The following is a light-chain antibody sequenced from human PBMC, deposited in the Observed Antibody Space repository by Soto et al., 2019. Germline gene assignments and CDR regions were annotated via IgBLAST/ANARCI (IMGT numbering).Light chain of an antibody. J-gene: IGKJ5*01. CDR1: QGIGSY. V-gene: IGKV1-39*01. CDR3: QQSYSTPIT. Sequence: DIQLTQSPSFLSSSLLYIVTITCRASQGIGSYLAWYQQKPGKAPRLLIYAASSLQSGVPSRFSGSGSGTDFTLTISSLQPEDFATYYCQQSYSTPITFGQGTRLEIK. CDR2: AAS.